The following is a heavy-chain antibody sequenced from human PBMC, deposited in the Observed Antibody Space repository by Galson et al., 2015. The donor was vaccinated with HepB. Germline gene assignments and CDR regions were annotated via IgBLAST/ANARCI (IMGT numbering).Heavy chain of an antibody. D-gene: IGHD3-3*01. V-gene: IGHV3-7*03. CDR3: ARWVRSWSGYYYRGGFDP. J-gene: IGHJ5*02. CDR1: GFTFSSYW. Sequence: SLRLSCAASGFTFSSYWMSWVRQAPGKGLEWVANIKQDGSEKYYVDSVKGRFTISRDNAKNSLYLQMNSLRAEDTAVYYCARWVRSWSGYYYRGGFDPWGQGTLVTVSS. CDR2: IKQDGSEK.